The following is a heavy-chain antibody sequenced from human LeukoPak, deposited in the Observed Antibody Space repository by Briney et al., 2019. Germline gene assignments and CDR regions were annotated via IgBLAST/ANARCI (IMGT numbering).Heavy chain of an antibody. Sequence: SETLSLTCAVSGGSISSSNWWSWVRQPPGKGLEWIGEIYHSGSTNYNPSLKSRVTISVDKSKNQFSLKLSSVTAADTAVYYCARSGWFGVVVPAAMWATDVWIDYWGQGTLVTVSS. CDR1: GGSISSSNW. V-gene: IGHV4-4*02. CDR3: ARSGWFGVVVPAAMWATDVWIDY. J-gene: IGHJ4*02. D-gene: IGHD2-2*01. CDR2: IYHSGST.